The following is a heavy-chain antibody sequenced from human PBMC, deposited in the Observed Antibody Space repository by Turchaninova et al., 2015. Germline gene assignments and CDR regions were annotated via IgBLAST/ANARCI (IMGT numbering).Heavy chain of an antibody. CDR2: INHRGST. D-gene: IGHD4-17*01. J-gene: IGHJ4*02. Sequence: VLLQQWGAGLLRPSETRSLTVAVYGGSFRGYDWSWHRQRPGKGLGWIGEINHRGSTNYNPSHKSRVTISVDPSKNQFSLKLSSVTAADTAVYYCARGSTTEGFDYWGQGTLVTVSS. V-gene: IGHV4-34*01. CDR1: GGSFRGYD. CDR3: ARGSTTEGFDY.